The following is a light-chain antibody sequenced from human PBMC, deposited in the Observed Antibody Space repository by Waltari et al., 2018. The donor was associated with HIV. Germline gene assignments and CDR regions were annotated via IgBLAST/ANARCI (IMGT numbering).Light chain of an antibody. CDR2: AAS. CDR3: LQLNRYPLT. J-gene: IGKJ3*01. Sequence: DIQLTQSPSFLSASVGDRVTITCRPSQANNSYLAWYQQKPGKAPKLLIYAASTLQSGVPSRFSGSGSGTEFTLTISSLQPEDFATYYCLQLNRYPLTFGPGTKVDI. V-gene: IGKV1-9*01. CDR1: QANNSY.